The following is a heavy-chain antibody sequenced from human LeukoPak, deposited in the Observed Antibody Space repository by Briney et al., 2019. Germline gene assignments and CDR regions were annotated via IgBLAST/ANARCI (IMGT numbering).Heavy chain of an antibody. D-gene: IGHD2-8*01. J-gene: IGHJ4*02. Sequence: TETLSLTCTVSGGSISSYYWSWIRQPPGQGLEWIGEISLTGLTHYNPSLESRVTVSLDKSNNQLSLNLTSVTAADTAVYYCSRENGAFSPFGYWGQGTLVTVLS. CDR3: SRENGAFSPFGY. CDR1: GGSISSYY. CDR2: ISLTGLT. V-gene: IGHV4-59*12.